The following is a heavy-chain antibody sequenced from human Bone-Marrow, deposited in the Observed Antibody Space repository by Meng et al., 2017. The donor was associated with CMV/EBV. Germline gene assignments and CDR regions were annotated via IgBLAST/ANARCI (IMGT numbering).Heavy chain of an antibody. CDR2: ISYDGSNK. CDR3: ARGAFGGGGWLDP. D-gene: IGHD3-3*01. J-gene: IGHJ5*02. CDR1: GFTFSSYA. Sequence: GGSLRLSCAASGFTFSSYAMHWVRQAPGKGLEWVAVISYDGSNKYYADSVKGRFTISRDNSKNTLYLQMNSLRAEDTAVYYCARGAFGGGGWLDPWGQGTLVTVSS. V-gene: IGHV3-30-3*01.